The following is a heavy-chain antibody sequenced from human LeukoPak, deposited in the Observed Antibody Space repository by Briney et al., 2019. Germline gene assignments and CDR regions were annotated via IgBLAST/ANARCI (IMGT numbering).Heavy chain of an antibody. CDR1: GFTFSDYN. CDR3: AKTSDYDYVWGSYRPDY. D-gene: IGHD3-16*02. J-gene: IGHJ4*02. V-gene: IGHV3-33*08. CDR2: IGSDDSYK. Sequence: GGSLRLSCTASGFTFSDYNMHWVRQAPGKGLEWVAKIGSDDSYKHYADSVKGRFTISRDNSKNTLYLQMNSLRAEDTAVYYCAKTSDYDYVWGSYRPDYWGQGTLVTVSS.